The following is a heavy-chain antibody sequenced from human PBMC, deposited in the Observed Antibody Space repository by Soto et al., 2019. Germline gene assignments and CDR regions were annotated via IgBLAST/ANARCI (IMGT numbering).Heavy chain of an antibody. D-gene: IGHD5-18*01. Sequence: QVQLVQSGAEVKKPGASVKVSCKASGYTFTSYGISWVRQAPGQGLEWMGWISAYNGNTNYAQKLQGRVTMTTDTATSTAYMELRSLRSDDTAVYYWARTDTGMVTHCYCGMDVWGQGTTVTVSS. J-gene: IGHJ6*02. CDR2: ISAYNGNT. V-gene: IGHV1-18*04. CDR3: ARTDTGMVTHCYCGMDV. CDR1: GYTFTSYG.